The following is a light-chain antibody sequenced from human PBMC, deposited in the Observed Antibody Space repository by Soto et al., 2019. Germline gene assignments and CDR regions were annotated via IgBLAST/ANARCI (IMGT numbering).Light chain of an antibody. J-gene: IGKJ1*01. CDR3: QQYGGSVLWT. CDR2: GAS. Sequence: EIVLTQSPGTLSLSPGERATLSCRASHSVSSDYLAWYQQRPGQAPRLLIYGASNRASGIPGRFSGSGSGTDFTLTISKLEPEDFAVYYCQQYGGSVLWTFGRGTKVEIK. V-gene: IGKV3-20*01. CDR1: HSVSSDY.